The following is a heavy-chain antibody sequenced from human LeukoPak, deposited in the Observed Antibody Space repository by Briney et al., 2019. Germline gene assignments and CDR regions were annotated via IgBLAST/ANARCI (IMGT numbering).Heavy chain of an antibody. CDR1: GGSISTYY. D-gene: IGHD1-26*01. Sequence: SETLSLTCTVSGGSISTYYWSWIRQPPGKGLEWIAYIDYSANTNYNPSLKSRVTISVDTSKNQFSLKLSSVTAADTAVYYCARDSRRELLHAFDIWGQGTMVTVSS. CDR3: ARDSRRELLHAFDI. J-gene: IGHJ3*02. V-gene: IGHV4-59*01. CDR2: IDYSANT.